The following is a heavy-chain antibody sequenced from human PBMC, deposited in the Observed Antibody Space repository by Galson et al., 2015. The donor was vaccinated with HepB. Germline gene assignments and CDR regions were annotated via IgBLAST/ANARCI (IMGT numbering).Heavy chain of an antibody. CDR1: GGSFSGYY. J-gene: IGHJ4*02. V-gene: IGHV4-34*01. D-gene: IGHD3-10*01. CDR3: ASRSTRGHYYGSGSYYRN. Sequence: SLTCAVYGGSFSGYYWSWIRQPPGKGLEWIGEINHSGSTNYNPSLKSRVTISVDTSKNQFSLKLSSVTAADTAVYYCASRSTRGHYYGSGSYYRNWGQGTLVTVSS. CDR2: INHSGST.